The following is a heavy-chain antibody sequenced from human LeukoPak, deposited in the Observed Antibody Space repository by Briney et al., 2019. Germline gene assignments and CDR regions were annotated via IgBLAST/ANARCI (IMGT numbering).Heavy chain of an antibody. J-gene: IGHJ4*02. V-gene: IGHV3-74*01. CDR3: AGGRDRSQLYFDS. CDR1: GFTFSSYW. D-gene: IGHD2-15*01. CDR2: IDSDGSRI. Sequence: GGSLRLSCEASGFTFSSYWMHWVRQAPGKGLVWVSRIDSDGSRISDADSVKGRFTISRDNAKNTLYLQMNSLRVEDTAVYYCAGGRDRSQLYFDSWGQGTLVTVSS.